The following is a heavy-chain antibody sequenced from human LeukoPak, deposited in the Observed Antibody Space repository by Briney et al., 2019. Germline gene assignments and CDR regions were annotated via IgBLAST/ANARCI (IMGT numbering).Heavy chain of an antibody. CDR2: INHSGST. J-gene: IGHJ4*02. D-gene: IGHD2-2*01. CDR1: GGSFRGYY. Sequence: SETLCLTCAVYGGSFRGYYWSWIRQPPGKGLEWIGEINHSGSTNYNPSLKSRVTISLDTPMKKFSLKLNSVTAADTAVYYCASTERCSTTCPLDYWGQGTLVTVSS. V-gene: IGHV4-34*01. CDR3: ASTERCSTTCPLDY.